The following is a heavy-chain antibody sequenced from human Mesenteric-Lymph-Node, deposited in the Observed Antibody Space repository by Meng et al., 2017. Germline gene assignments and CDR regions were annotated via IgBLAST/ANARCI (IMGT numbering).Heavy chain of an antibody. CDR2: ISTRGTT. V-gene: IGHV4-61*02. D-gene: IGHD3-10*01. Sequence: LRLSCTVSGGSISSGNYFWTWIRQPAGKGLEWIGRISTRGTTNCSPSLKSRVTFSVDASKNQFSLKLSSMTAADTAVYYCARFQPGSGNYRAFDIWGQGTVVTVSS. CDR3: ARFQPGSGNYRAFDI. J-gene: IGHJ3*02. CDR1: GGSISSGNYF.